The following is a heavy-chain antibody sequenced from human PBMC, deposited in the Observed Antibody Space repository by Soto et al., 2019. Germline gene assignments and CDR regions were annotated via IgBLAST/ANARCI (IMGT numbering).Heavy chain of an antibody. CDR2: IIPIFGTA. V-gene: IGHV1-69*05. Sequence: QVQLVQSGAEVKKPGSSVKVSCKASGGTFSSYAISWVRQAPGQGLEWMGGIIPIFGTANYAQKFQGRVTITSDESTSTADMELYRLGSSYTAVYYCATQGFPIYHYSRMDVWGQGTTVPVSS. D-gene: IGHD3-10*01. CDR3: ATQGFPIYHYSRMDV. J-gene: IGHJ6*02. CDR1: GGTFSSYA.